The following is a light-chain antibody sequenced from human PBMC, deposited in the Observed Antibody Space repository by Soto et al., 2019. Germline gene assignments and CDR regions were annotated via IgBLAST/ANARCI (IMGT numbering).Light chain of an antibody. CDR3: QQYIKLPFT. J-gene: IGKJ3*01. V-gene: IGKV1-33*01. CDR2: DAS. CDR1: QDINNY. Sequence: DIQLTQSPSSLSASVGDRVTITCQASQDINNYLNWYQQKPGKAPKLLIYDASNLETGVPSRFSGSGSGTDFTFTINSLQPEDIATYYCQQYIKLPFTFGPGTKVDI.